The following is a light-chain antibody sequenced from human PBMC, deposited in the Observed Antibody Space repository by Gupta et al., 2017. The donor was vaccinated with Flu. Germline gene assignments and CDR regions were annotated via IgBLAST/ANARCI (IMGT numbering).Light chain of an antibody. V-gene: IGKV3-20*01. Sequence: RATLSCRARQSVNGTFLAAYQQKPGQAPRLLIYGASSRATCIPDRFSGTGSGAAFTLTISRLEPEDFGVYYCQQYGSPPPLTFGGGTKVEIK. CDR1: QSVNGTF. CDR2: GAS. J-gene: IGKJ4*01. CDR3: QQYGSPPPLT.